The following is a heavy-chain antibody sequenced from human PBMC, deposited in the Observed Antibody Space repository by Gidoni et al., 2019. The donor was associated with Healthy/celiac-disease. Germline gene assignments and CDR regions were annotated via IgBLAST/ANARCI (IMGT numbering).Heavy chain of an antibody. J-gene: IGHJ3*02. CDR3: ARDRWTVAAAAGAFDI. V-gene: IGHV4-59*01. D-gene: IGHD6-13*01. CDR1: GGSISSYY. Sequence: QVQLQESGPGLVKPSETLSLTCTVSGGSISSYYWSWIRQPPGKGLEWIGYIYYSGSTNYNPSLKSRVTISVDTSKNQFSLKLSSVTAADTAVYYCARDRWTVAAAAGAFDIWGQGTMVTVSS. CDR2: IYYSGST.